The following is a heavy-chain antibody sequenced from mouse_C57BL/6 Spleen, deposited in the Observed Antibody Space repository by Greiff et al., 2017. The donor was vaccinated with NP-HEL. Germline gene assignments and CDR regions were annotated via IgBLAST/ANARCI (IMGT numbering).Heavy chain of an antibody. CDR3: ARVLTPYAMDY. CDR1: GYSITSGYY. J-gene: IGHJ4*01. D-gene: IGHD4-1*01. Sequence: EVQLQESGPGLVKPSQSLSLTCSVTGYSITSGYYWNWIRQFPGNKLEWMGYISYDGSNNYNPSLKNRISITRDTSKNQFFLKLNSVTTEDTATYYCARVLTPYAMDYWGQGTSVTVSS. V-gene: IGHV3-6*01. CDR2: ISYDGSN.